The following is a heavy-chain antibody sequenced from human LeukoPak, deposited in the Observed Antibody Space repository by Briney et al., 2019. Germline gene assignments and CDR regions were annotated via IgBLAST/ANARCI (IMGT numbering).Heavy chain of an antibody. CDR2: INHNGSVN. CDR3: ARGGGLDV. J-gene: IGHJ6*02. D-gene: IGHD3-16*01. V-gene: IGHV3-7*03. Sequence: PGGSLRLSWAASGFTFSSYWMNWARQAPGKGLEWVASINHNGSVNYYVDSVKGRFTISRDNAKNSLYLQMSNLRAEDTAVYFCARGGGLDVWGQGATVTVSS. CDR1: GFTFSSYW.